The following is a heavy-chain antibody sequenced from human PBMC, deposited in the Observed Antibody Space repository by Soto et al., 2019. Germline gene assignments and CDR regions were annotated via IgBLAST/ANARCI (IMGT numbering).Heavy chain of an antibody. Sequence: ASVKVSCKASGYTFTGYYMHWVRQAPGQGLEWMGWINPNSGGTNYAQKFQGWVTMTRDTSINTAYMELSRLRSDDTAVYYCARDGSGMTYYYYYGMDVWGQGTTVTVSS. V-gene: IGHV1-2*04. CDR1: GYTFTGYY. CDR3: ARDGSGMTYYYYYGMDV. J-gene: IGHJ6*02. CDR2: INPNSGGT. D-gene: IGHD3-10*01.